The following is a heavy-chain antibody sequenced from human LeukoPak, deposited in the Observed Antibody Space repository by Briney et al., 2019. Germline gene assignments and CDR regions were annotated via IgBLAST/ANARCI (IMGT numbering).Heavy chain of an antibody. CDR3: AKDFIATTGTNY. V-gene: IGHV3-30-3*01. D-gene: IGHD6-13*01. CDR1: GFPFSSYA. CDR2: ISYDGSNK. Sequence: GGSLRLSCEASGFPFSSYAMHWVRQAPGKGLEWVTVISYDGSNKYYADSVKGRFTISRDNSKNMLYLQMNSLRAEDTAVYYCAKDFIATTGTNYWGQGTLVTVSS. J-gene: IGHJ4*02.